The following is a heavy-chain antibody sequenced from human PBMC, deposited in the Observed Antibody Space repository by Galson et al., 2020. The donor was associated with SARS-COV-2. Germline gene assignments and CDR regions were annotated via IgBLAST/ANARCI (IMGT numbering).Heavy chain of an antibody. CDR2: IVVGSGNT. V-gene: IGHV1-58*01. CDR1: GFTFTSSA. CDR3: AADQSGSYERGYYYYYGMDV. J-gene: IGHJ6*02. D-gene: IGHD1-26*01. Sequence: SVKVSCKASGFTFTSSAVQWVRQARGQRLEWIGWIVVGSGNTNYAQKFQERVTITRDMSTSTAYMELSSLRSEDTAVYYCAADQSGSYERGYYYYYGMDVWGQGTTVTVSS.